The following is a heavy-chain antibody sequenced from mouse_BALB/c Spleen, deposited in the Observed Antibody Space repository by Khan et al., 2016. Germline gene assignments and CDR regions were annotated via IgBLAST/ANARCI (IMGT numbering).Heavy chain of an antibody. Sequence: QVQLQQSGAELVRPGASVKLSCKASGYTFTSYWINWMKQRPGQGLEWIGNIYPSDIYTNYNQKFKDKATLTVDKSSSTAYMQLSSPTSEDSAIYYCTRGESTWIRGFAYWGQGTLVTVSA. J-gene: IGHJ3*01. CDR2: IYPSDIYT. CDR1: GYTFTSYW. V-gene: IGHV1-69*02. D-gene: IGHD2-4*01. CDR3: TRGESTWIRGFAY.